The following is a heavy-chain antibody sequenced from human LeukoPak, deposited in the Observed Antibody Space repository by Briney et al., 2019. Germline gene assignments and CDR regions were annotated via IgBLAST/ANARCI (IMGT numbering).Heavy chain of an antibody. V-gene: IGHV4-31*03. CDR3: ARDDMDAFDI. Sequence: SETLSLTCTVSGGSISSGGYYWSWIRQHPGKGLEWIGYIYYSGSTYYNPSLKSRVTISVDTSKNQFSLKLSSVTAADTAVYYCARDDMDAFDIWGQGTMVTVSS. CDR2: IYYSGST. J-gene: IGHJ3*02. CDR1: GGSISSGGYY.